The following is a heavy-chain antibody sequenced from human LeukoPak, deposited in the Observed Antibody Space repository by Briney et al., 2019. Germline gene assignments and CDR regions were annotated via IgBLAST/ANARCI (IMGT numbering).Heavy chain of an antibody. D-gene: IGHD3-3*01. J-gene: IGHJ4*02. Sequence: PGGSLRLSCTASGFTFSSYAMSWVRQAPGKGLEWVAVIWYDGSNKYYADSVKGRFTISRDNSKNTLYLQMNSLRAEDTAVYYCAGSAYDFWSGYRAPYYFDYWGQGTLVTVSS. CDR3: AGSAYDFWSGYRAPYYFDY. V-gene: IGHV3-33*08. CDR1: GFTFSSYA. CDR2: IWYDGSNK.